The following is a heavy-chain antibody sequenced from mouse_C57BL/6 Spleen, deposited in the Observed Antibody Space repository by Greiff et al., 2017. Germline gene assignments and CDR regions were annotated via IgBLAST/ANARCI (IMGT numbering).Heavy chain of an antibody. Sequence: VQLQQPGAELVMPGASVKLSCKASGYTFTSYWMHWVKQRPGQGLEWIGEIDPSDSYTNYNQKFKGKSTLTVDKSSSTAYMQLSSLTSEDSAVYYCARGLRLKRFDYWGQGTTLTVSS. CDR3: ARGLRLKRFDY. V-gene: IGHV1-69*01. J-gene: IGHJ2*01. D-gene: IGHD3-2*02. CDR1: GYTFTSYW. CDR2: IDPSDSYT.